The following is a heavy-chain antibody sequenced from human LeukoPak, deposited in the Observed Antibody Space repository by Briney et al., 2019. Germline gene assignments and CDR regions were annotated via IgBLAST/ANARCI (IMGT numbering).Heavy chain of an antibody. D-gene: IGHD7-27*01. J-gene: IGHJ4*02. CDR1: GYTFTSYD. CDR2: MSPNSGNT. V-gene: IGHV1-8*01. Sequence: ASVKVSCKASGYTFTSYDINWVRQATGQGLEWMGWMSPNSGNTGYAQKFQGRVTTTRDTSIGTAYLELSSLKSEDTAVYYCARTPPNWGADYWGQGTPVTVSS. CDR3: ARTPPNWGADY.